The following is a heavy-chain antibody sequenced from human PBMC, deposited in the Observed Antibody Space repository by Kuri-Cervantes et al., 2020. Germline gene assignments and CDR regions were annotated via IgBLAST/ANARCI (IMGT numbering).Heavy chain of an antibody. V-gene: IGHV4-39*07. CDR2: TSHRWNT. CDR3: ARDVDY. J-gene: IGHJ4*02. Sequence: ESLKISCTVSGGSVSSGSYYWSWIRQPPGKGLEWLGSTSHRWNTYYNPSLRGRVTLSLDTSNNQFSLRLSSLTAADTAVYFCARDVDYWGQGILVTVSS. CDR1: GGSVSSGSYY.